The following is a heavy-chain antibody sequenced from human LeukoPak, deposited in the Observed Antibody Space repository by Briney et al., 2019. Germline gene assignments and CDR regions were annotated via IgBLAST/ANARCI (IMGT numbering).Heavy chain of an antibody. CDR2: IYYSGST. CDR3: ARALYSMTTVTTEYWFDY. Sequence: SETLSLTCTVSGGSISSGDYYWSWIRQPPGKGLEWIGYIYYSGSTYYNPSLQSRVIISVDTSKNQFSLKLTSVTAADTAVYYCARALYSMTTVTTEYWFDYWGQATLATVSS. D-gene: IGHD4-17*01. J-gene: IGHJ4*02. CDR1: GGSISSGDYY. V-gene: IGHV4-30-4*01.